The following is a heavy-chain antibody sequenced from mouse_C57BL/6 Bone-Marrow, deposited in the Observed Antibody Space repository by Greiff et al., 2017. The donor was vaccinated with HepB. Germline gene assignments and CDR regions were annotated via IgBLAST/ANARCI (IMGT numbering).Heavy chain of an antibody. CDR1: GYTFTSYW. CDR2: IDPSDSYT. J-gene: IGHJ3*01. D-gene: IGHD2-4*01. V-gene: IGHV1-50*01. CDR3: ARWGDYVAWFAY. Sequence: QVQLQQPGAELVKPGASVKLSCKASGYTFTSYWMQWVKQRPGQGLEWIGEIDPSDSYTNYNQKFKGKATLTVDTSSSTAYMQLSSLTSEDSAVYYCARWGDYVAWFAYWGQGTLVTVSA.